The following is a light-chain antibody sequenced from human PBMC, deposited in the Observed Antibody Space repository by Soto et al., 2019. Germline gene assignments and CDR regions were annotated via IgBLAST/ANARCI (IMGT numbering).Light chain of an antibody. CDR2: GAS. J-gene: IGKJ1*01. CDR1: QSVSSSY. Sequence: EIVLTQSPGTLSLSPGERATLSCRASQSVSSSYLAWYQQKPGQAPRLLIYGASSRATGIPDRFSGSGSGTDCTLTISRLEPEDFAVYYCHQYGSSPPTFGQGTKVEIK. CDR3: HQYGSSPPT. V-gene: IGKV3-20*01.